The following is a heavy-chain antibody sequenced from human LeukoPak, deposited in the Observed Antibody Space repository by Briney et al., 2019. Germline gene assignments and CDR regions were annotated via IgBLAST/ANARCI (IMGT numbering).Heavy chain of an antibody. D-gene: IGHD3-16*01. CDR2: IYSGGST. Sequence: GGSLRLSCAASGFTVSSNYMSWVSQAPGKGMEWVSVIYSGGSTYYADSVKGRFTISRHNSKNTLYLQMNSLRAEDTAVYYCARSLAAYYYYGMDVWGQGTTVTVSS. CDR1: GFTVSSNY. V-gene: IGHV3-53*04. CDR3: ARSLAAYYYYGMDV. J-gene: IGHJ6*02.